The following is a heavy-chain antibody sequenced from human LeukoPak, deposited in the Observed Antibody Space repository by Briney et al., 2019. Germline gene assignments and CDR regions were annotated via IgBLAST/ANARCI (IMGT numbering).Heavy chain of an antibody. CDR1: GGSFSGYY. CDR3: ARGPAYCSSTSCYKHYYYYYMDV. V-gene: IGHV4-34*01. D-gene: IGHD2-2*02. CDR2: INHSGST. Sequence: SETLSLTCAVFGGSFSGYYWSWIRQPPGKGLEWIGEINHSGSTNYNPSLKSRVTISVDTSKNQFSLKLSPVTAADTAVYYCARGPAYCSSTSCYKHYYYYYMDVWGKGTTVTVSS. J-gene: IGHJ6*03.